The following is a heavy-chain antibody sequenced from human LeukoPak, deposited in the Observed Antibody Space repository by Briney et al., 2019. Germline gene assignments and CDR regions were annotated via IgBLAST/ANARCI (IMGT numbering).Heavy chain of an antibody. Sequence: GGSLRLSCVTSGFTFDNYAISWVRQAPGKGLEWVSAISGSGTSTDYADSVKGRFTISRDNSKNTLYLQMNSLRAEDTAVYYCAKESYFDSSGYFDSWGQGTLVTVSS. CDR2: ISGSGTST. CDR1: GFTFDNYA. V-gene: IGHV3-23*01. CDR3: AKESYFDSSGYFDS. D-gene: IGHD3-22*01. J-gene: IGHJ4*02.